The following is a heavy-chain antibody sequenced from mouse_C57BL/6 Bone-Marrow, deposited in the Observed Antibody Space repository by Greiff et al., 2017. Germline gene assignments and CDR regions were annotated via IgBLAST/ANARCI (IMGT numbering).Heavy chain of an antibody. J-gene: IGHJ2*01. CDR3: ARNGVYYYGSSHFDY. CDR2: IYPGDGDT. CDR1: GYAFSSSW. V-gene: IGHV1-82*01. D-gene: IGHD1-1*01. Sequence: QVQLQQSGPELVKPGASVKISCKASGYAFSSSWMNWVKQRPGKGLEWIGRIYPGDGDTNYNGKFKGKATLTADKSSSTAYMQLSSLTSEDSAVYFCARNGVYYYGSSHFDYWGQGTTLTVSS.